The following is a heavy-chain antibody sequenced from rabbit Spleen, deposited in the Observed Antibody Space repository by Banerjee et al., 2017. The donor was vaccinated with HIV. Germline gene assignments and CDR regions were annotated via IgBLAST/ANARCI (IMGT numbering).Heavy chain of an antibody. CDR1: GFSFSSSYY. D-gene: IGHD1-1*01. Sequence: QSLEESGGDLVKPGASLTLTCTASGFSFSSSYYMYWVRQAPGKGLEWIGCIYSSGVSTWYASWVNGRFTISKTSSTTVTLQMTSLTVADTATYFCARSSSGNYRFNLWGPGTLVTVS. J-gene: IGHJ4*01. CDR3: ARSSSGNYRFNL. CDR2: IYSSGVST. V-gene: IGHV1S40*01.